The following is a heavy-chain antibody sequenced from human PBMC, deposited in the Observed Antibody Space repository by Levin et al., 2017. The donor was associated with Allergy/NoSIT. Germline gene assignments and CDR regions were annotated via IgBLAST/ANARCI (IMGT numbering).Heavy chain of an antibody. CDR3: ARFIVATSVYDY. J-gene: IGHJ4*02. D-gene: IGHD5-12*01. Sequence: SETLSLTCAVSGGSISSGGYSWSWIRQPPGKGLEWIGYIFHNGGTHYSPSLKSRVTISLDRSKNQFSLRLSSVTAADTAVYYCARFIVATSVYDYWGQGTLVTVSS. V-gene: IGHV4-30-2*01. CDR1: GGSISSGGYS. CDR2: IFHNGGT.